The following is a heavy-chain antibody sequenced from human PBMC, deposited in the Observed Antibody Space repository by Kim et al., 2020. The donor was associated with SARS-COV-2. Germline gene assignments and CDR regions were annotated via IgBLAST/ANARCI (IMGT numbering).Heavy chain of an antibody. V-gene: IGHV1-2*06. CDR1: GYTFTGYY. CDR2: INPNSGGT. J-gene: IGHJ5*02. D-gene: IGHD2-2*01. CDR3: ASGIALRAGARWFDP. Sequence: ASVKVSCKASGYTFTGYYMHWVRQAPGQGLEWMGRINPNSGGTNYAQKFQGRVTMTRDTSISTAYMELSRLRSDDTAVYYCASGIALRAGARWFDPWGQGTLVTVSS.